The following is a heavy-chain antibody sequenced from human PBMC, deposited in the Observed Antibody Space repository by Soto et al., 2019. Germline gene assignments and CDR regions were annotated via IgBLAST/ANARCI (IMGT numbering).Heavy chain of an antibody. V-gene: IGHV3-48*01. CDR3: APSILVSRQYSNL. J-gene: IGHJ2*01. CDR1: GFTFSSYT. Sequence: EVQLVESGGGLVQPGGSLRLSCAASGFTFSSYTMNWVRQAPGKGLEWISHITHSSSAIYYADSVRGRFTVSRDNAKNPLFLQLNGLGAEDAAVYSCAPSILVSRQYSNLGGRGPLVTVPS. D-gene: IGHD3-9*01. CDR2: ITHSSSAI.